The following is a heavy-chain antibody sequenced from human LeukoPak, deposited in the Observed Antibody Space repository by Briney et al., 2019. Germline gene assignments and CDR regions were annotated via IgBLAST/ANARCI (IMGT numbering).Heavy chain of an antibody. J-gene: IGHJ4*02. CDR3: ARFYYDSSGYYYVAY. D-gene: IGHD3-22*01. Sequence: SETLSLTCAVYGGSFSGYYWSWIRQPPGKGLEWIGEIDHSGSTNYNPSLKSRVTISVDTSKNQFSLKLSSVTAADTAAYHCARFYYDSSGYYYVAYWGQGTLVTVSS. V-gene: IGHV4-34*01. CDR2: IDHSGST. CDR1: GGSFSGYY.